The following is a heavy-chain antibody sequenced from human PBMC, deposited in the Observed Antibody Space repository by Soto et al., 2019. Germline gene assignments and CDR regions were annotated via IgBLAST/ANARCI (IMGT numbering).Heavy chain of an antibody. V-gene: IGHV4-59*01. CDR1: GGSISSYY. D-gene: IGHD1-26*01. CDR3: ASIPIVGAAGTNAYYYYMDV. J-gene: IGHJ6*03. Sequence: SETLSLTCTVSGGSISSYYWSWIRQPPGKGLEWIGYIYYSGSTNYNPSLKSRVTISVDTSKNQFSLKLSSVTAADTAVYYCASIPIVGAAGTNAYYYYMDVWGKGTTVTVSS. CDR2: IYYSGST.